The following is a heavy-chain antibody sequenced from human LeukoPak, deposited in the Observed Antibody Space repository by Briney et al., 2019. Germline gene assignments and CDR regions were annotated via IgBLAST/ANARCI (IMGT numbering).Heavy chain of an antibody. Sequence: PGGSLRLSCAASGFTFRSYGMHWVRQAPGKGLEWGAFIRYDGSNKFYADSVKGRFTIYRDNSKHTLYLQMNSLRAEDTAVYYCAFEYSSSSEYFQHWGQGTLVTVSS. CDR3: AFEYSSSSEYFQH. CDR1: GFTFRSYG. CDR2: IRYDGSNK. D-gene: IGHD6-6*01. J-gene: IGHJ1*01. V-gene: IGHV3-30*02.